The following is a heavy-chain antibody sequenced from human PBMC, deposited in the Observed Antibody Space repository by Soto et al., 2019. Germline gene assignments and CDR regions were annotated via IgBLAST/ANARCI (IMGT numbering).Heavy chain of an antibody. CDR3: AKGEGDYYYYYGMDV. CDR1: GFTFSSYG. D-gene: IGHD1-26*01. V-gene: IGHV3-30*18. Sequence: QVQLVASGGGVVQPGRSLRLSCAASGFTFSSYGMHWVRQAPGKGLEWVAVISYDGSNKYYADSVKGRFTISRDNSKNTLYLQMNSLRAEDTAVYYCAKGEGDYYYYYGMDVWGQGTTVTVSS. J-gene: IGHJ6*02. CDR2: ISYDGSNK.